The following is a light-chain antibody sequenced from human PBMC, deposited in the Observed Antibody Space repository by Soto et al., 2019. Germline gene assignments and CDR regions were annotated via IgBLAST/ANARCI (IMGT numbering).Light chain of an antibody. V-gene: IGKV1-5*01. Sequence: QITQYPSSLSASIGYIFTITFLSSQSVSMWLAWYQQKSGKAPRLLIYDASNLESGVPSRFSGSGSRTEFTLTITNLQPEDAATYYCQQYNTYLTCPFGQGTKVDIK. CDR2: DAS. CDR1: QSVSMW. J-gene: IGKJ1*01. CDR3: QQYNTYLTCP.